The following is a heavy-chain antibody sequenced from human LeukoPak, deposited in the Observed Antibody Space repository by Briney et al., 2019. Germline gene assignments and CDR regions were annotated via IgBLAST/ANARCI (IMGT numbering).Heavy chain of an antibody. V-gene: IGHV3-21*01. D-gene: IGHD4-17*01. Sequence: PGGSLRLSCAASGITFSSYTMNWVRQAPGKGLEWVSSISTSSSYIYYADSVKGRFTISRDNAKNSLYLQMNSLRAEDTAVYHCARRYGDYVGSFEYWGQGTLVTVSS. CDR2: ISTSSSYI. CDR3: ARRYGDYVGSFEY. CDR1: GITFSSYT. J-gene: IGHJ4*02.